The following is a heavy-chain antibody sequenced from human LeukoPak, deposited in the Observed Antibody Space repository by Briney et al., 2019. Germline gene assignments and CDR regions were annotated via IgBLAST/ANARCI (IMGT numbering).Heavy chain of an antibody. D-gene: IGHD5-12*01. CDR2: IIPILGIA. CDR3: ARAESGYLYFDY. Sequence: ASVKVSRKASGGTFSSYTISWVRQAPGQGLEWMGRIIPILGIANYAQKFQGRVTITADKSTSTAYMELSSLRSEDTAVYYCARAESGYLYFDYWGQGTLVTVSS. V-gene: IGHV1-69*02. CDR1: GGTFSSYT. J-gene: IGHJ4*02.